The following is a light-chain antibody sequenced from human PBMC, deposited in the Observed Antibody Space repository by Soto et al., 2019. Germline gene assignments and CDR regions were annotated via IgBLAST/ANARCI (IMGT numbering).Light chain of an antibody. CDR3: QQYTSYTWT. Sequence: DIQMTQSPSFLSASVGDRVTITCRASQSISSWLAWYQQKPGKAPKLLIYDASSLESGVPSRFSGSGSGTEFTLTISCLQPDDFATYYCQQYTSYTWTFGQGTKVDIK. CDR2: DAS. CDR1: QSISSW. J-gene: IGKJ1*01. V-gene: IGKV1-5*01.